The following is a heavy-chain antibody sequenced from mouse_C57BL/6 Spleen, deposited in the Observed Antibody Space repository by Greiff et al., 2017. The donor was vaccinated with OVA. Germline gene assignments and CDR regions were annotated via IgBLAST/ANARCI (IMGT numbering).Heavy chain of an antibody. Sequence: QVQLQQSDAELVKPGASVKISCKVSGYTFTDHPIHWMKQRPEQGLEWLGYIYPSDGSPKYNAKFKGTATLTADKSSSTAHRQLSSLTSEGSAVYVCARSWYYFGYWGQGTTLTVSS. CDR3: ARSWYYFGY. CDR1: GYTFTDHP. CDR2: IYPSDGSP. V-gene: IGHV1-78*01. J-gene: IGHJ2*01.